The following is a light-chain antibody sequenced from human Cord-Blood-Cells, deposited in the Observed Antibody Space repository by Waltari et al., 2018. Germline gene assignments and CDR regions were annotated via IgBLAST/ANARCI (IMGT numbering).Light chain of an antibody. J-gene: IGLJ1*01. CDR1: CSNIGRNT. CDR3: AAWDDSLNGYV. CDR2: INN. Sequence: QSVLTQPPSASGTPGRRVTISCSGSCSNIGRNTVHWYQQLPGTAPKLLIYINNQRPSGVPDRFSGSKSGTSASLAISGLQSEDEADYYCAAWDDSLNGYVFGTGTKVTVL. V-gene: IGLV1-44*01.